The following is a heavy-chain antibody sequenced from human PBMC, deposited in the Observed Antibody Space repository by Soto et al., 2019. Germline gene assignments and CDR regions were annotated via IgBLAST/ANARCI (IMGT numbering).Heavy chain of an antibody. CDR3: ASEMATDGMDV. CDR2: ISHDGRIE. Sequence: GGSLRLSCAASGFTFSTFALHWVRQAPGEGLEWVALISHDGRIEKYADSVKGRFTISRDNSKNTLYMQMNSLRAEDTAAYYCASEMATDGMDVWGQGTTVTVSS. CDR1: GFTFSTFA. V-gene: IGHV3-30-3*01. J-gene: IGHJ6*02.